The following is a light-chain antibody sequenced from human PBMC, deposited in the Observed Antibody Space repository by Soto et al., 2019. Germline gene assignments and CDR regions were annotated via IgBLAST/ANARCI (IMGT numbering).Light chain of an antibody. V-gene: IGKV1-5*03. CDR3: QLYNSYWT. J-gene: IGKJ1*01. CDR1: QSISSW. Sequence: DIQMTQSPSTLSASVGDRVTITCRASQSISSWLAWYQQKPGKAPKLLIYKASSLESGVPSRFSGSGSGTEVPLTISSLQPDDFATYYCQLYNSYWTFGQGTKGEIK. CDR2: KAS.